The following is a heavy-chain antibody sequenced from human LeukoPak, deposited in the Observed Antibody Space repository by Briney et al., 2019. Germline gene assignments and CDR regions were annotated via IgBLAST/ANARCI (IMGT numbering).Heavy chain of an antibody. CDR3: GKDLGSSARYLDRVDY. V-gene: IGHV3-33*06. CDR2: IWNDGSEK. CDR1: GFAFSSHG. D-gene: IGHD2-2*01. Sequence: PGGSLRLSCGASGFAFSSHGMHWVRQAPGKGLEWVTIIWNDGSEKYYADSVKGRFTVSRDNSKNTVYLQMNILRAEDTAVYYCGKDLGSSARYLDRVDYWGQGTLVTVSS. J-gene: IGHJ4*02.